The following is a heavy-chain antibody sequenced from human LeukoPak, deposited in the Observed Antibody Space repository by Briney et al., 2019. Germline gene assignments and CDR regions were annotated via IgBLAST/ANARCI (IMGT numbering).Heavy chain of an antibody. Sequence: GRSLRLSCAASGFTFSSYAMHWVRQAPGKGLEWVAVISYDGSNKYYADSVKGRFTISRDNSKNTLYPQMNSLRAEDTAVYYCARGLTKFWSGYYLDYWGQGTLVTVSS. CDR2: ISYDGSNK. D-gene: IGHD3-3*01. CDR3: ARGLTKFWSGYYLDY. J-gene: IGHJ4*02. CDR1: GFTFSSYA. V-gene: IGHV3-30-3*01.